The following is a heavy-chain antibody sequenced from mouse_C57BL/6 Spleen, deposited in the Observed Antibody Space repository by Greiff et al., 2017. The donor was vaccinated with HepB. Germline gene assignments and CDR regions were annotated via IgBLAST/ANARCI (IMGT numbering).Heavy chain of an antibody. Sequence: VKVVESGAELVRPGASVTLSCKASGYTFTDYEMHWVKQTPVHGLEWIGAIDPETGGTAYNQKFKGKAILTADKSSSTAYMELRSLTSEDSAVYYCTRPKDYWGQGTTLTVSS. CDR3: TRPKDY. V-gene: IGHV1-15*01. CDR2: IDPETGGT. CDR1: GYTFTDYE. J-gene: IGHJ2*01.